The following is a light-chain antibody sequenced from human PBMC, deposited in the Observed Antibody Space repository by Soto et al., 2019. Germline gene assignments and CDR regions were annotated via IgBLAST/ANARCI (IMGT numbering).Light chain of an antibody. CDR3: QQYSKWPRT. Sequence: EIVMTQSRATLSVSPGERATLSCRASQSLSSDLAWYQQKVCQAPRLLIYGASTRATGIPARYSGSGSGTEFNFTLSRLQSEDFAVYYCQQYSKWPRTFGQGTKVELK. J-gene: IGKJ1*01. V-gene: IGKV3-15*01. CDR2: GAS. CDR1: QSLSSD.